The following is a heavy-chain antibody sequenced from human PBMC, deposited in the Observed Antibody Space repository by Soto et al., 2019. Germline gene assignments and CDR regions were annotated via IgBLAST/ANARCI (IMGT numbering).Heavy chain of an antibody. Sequence: GASVKVSCKVSGYTLTELSMHWVRQAPGKGLEWMGGIDAENGETNYAQKLQGRVTMTTDTSTSTAYMELRSLRSDDTAVYYCARVLSRLYYYYGMDVWGQGTTVTVSS. CDR3: ARVLSRLYYYYGMDV. CDR2: IDAENGET. CDR1: GYTLTELS. V-gene: IGHV1-24*01. D-gene: IGHD2-2*01. J-gene: IGHJ6*02.